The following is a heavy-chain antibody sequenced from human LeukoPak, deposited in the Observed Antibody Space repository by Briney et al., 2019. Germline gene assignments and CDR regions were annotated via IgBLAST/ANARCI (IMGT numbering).Heavy chain of an antibody. V-gene: IGHV1-46*01. D-gene: IGHD6-6*01. CDR1: GYTFTSYY. J-gene: IGHJ5*02. CDR2: INPSGGGT. Sequence: ASVKVSCKASGYTFTSYYMHWVRQAPGQGLEWMGIINPSGGGTSYAQKFQGRVTMTRDMSTSTVYMELSSLRSEDTAVYYCARGRYSSSSSYTFWFDPWGQGTLVTVSS. CDR3: ARGRYSSSSSYTFWFDP.